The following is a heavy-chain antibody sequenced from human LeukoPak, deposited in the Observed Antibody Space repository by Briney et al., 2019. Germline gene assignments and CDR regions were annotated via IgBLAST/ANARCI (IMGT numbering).Heavy chain of an antibody. V-gene: IGHV4-59*01. D-gene: IGHD6-19*01. CDR3: ARDRGSSGWYGGGPFDY. CDR1: GGSISSYY. CDR2: IYYSGST. Sequence: SETLSLTCTVSGGSISSYYWSWIRQPPGKGLEWIGYIYYSGSTNYNPSLKSRVTISVDTSKNQFSLKLSSVTAADTAVYYCARDRGSSGWYGGGPFDYWGQGTLVTVSS. J-gene: IGHJ4*02.